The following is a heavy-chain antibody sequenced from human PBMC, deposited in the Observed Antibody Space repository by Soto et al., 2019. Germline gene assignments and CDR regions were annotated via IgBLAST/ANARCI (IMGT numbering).Heavy chain of an antibody. Sequence: GGSLRLSCAASGFSFNTYEMNWVRQTPGKGLEWVANINGDGSEKNYVDSVKGRFTISRDNAKHSLYLQMNSLTAEDSALYYCSRSLDAWGQGTLVTVSS. CDR3: SRSLDA. V-gene: IGHV3-7*03. CDR2: INGDGSEK. J-gene: IGHJ5*02. CDR1: GFSFNTYE.